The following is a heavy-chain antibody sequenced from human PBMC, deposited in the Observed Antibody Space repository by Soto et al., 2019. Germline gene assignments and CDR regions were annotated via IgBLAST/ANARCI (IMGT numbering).Heavy chain of an antibody. V-gene: IGHV1-18*04. CDR3: ARVWDRPGYYYYGMEV. Sequence: ASVKVSCKASGYTFTSYGISWVRQAPGQWLEWMGLISAYNGNTNYAQKLQGRVTMTTDTSTSTAYMELRSLRSDDTAVYYCARVWDRPGYYYYGMEVWGQGTPVTLSS. CDR2: ISAYNGNT. J-gene: IGHJ6*02. D-gene: IGHD3-16*01. CDR1: GYTFTSYG.